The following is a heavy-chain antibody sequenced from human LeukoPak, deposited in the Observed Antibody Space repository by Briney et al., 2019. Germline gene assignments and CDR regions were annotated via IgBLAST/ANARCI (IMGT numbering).Heavy chain of an antibody. V-gene: IGHV1-46*01. CDR2: INPSGGST. CDR3: ARDSGMVRGTVDY. CDR1: GYTFTSYY. J-gene: IGHJ4*02. D-gene: IGHD3-10*01. Sequence: ASVKVSCKSSGYTFTSYYMYWVRQAPGQGLEWMGVINPSGGSTSYAQKFQGRVTMTRDTSTSTVYMELSSLRSEDTAVYYCARDSGMVRGTVDYWGQGTLVTVSS.